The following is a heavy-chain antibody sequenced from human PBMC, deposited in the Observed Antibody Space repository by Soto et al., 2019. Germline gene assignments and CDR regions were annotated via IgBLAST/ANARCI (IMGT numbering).Heavy chain of an antibody. Sequence: QTLSLTCAISGDSVYSLSAAWNWIRQSPSRGLERLGRTYYRSKWYNDYAVSVKSRITINPDTSKNQFSLQLNSVTPEDTAVYYCARDWTYYDFWSGSFYYYYGMDVWGQGTTVTVSS. J-gene: IGHJ6*02. CDR3: ARDWTYYDFWSGSFYYYYGMDV. V-gene: IGHV6-1*01. CDR2: TYYRSKWYN. D-gene: IGHD3-3*01. CDR1: GDSVYSLSAA.